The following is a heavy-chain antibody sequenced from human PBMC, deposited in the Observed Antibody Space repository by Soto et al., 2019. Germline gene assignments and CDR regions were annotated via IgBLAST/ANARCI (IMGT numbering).Heavy chain of an antibody. CDR3: AREYDSSSWPEPDY. V-gene: IGHV1-18*01. J-gene: IGHJ4*02. CDR2: ISAYNGNT. CDR1: GYTFTSYG. Sequence: GASVKVSCKASGYTFTSYGISWVRQAPGQGLEWMGWISAYNGNTNYAQKLQGRVTMTTDTSTSTAYMELRSLRSDDTAVYYCAREYDSSSWPEPDYWGQGTLVTVSS. D-gene: IGHD6-13*01.